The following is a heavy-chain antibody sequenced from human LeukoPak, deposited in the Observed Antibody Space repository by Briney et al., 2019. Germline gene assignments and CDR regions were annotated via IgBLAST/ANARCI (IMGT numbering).Heavy chain of an antibody. CDR1: GGSFSGYY. J-gene: IGHJ5*02. CDR3: ARGLEDYDFWSGFGSTNWFDP. Sequence: SQTLSLTCAVYGGSFSGYYWSWIRQPPGKGLEWIGEINHSGSTNYNPSLKSRVTISVDTSKNQFSLKLSSVTAADTAVYYCARGLEDYDFWSGFGSTNWFDPRGQGTLVTVSS. D-gene: IGHD3-3*01. V-gene: IGHV4-34*01. CDR2: INHSGST.